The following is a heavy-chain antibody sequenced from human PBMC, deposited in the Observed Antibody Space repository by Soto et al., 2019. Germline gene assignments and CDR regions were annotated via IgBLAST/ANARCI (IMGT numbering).Heavy chain of an antibody. Sequence: GWSLRLSCAFSVIPFNNYWMHWIRQAPGKGLVWVSHINTVATIINYGDSVKGRFTISRDNAKNSLYLQMNSLTAEDTAVFYCARDPGIAAAGTVGYFDFWGQGTLVTVSS. D-gene: IGHD6-13*01. CDR2: INTVATII. J-gene: IGHJ4*02. CDR3: ARDPGIAAAGTVGYFDF. CDR1: VIPFNNYW. V-gene: IGHV3-74*01.